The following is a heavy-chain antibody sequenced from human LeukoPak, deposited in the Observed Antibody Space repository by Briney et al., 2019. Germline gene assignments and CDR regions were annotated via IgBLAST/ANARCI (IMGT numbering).Heavy chain of an antibody. CDR2: LWYDGTNK. D-gene: IGHD3-3*01. V-gene: IGHV3-33*01. CDR1: GFTFSAYG. Sequence: GGSLRLSCAASGFTFSAYGMHWVRQTPDKGLEWVAVLWYDGTNKYYADSVRGRFTISRDTSENTLSLRMNSLRAEDTAVYYCARGGFDVWSGYRIDFWGQGTLITVSS. J-gene: IGHJ4*02. CDR3: ARGGFDVWSGYRIDF.